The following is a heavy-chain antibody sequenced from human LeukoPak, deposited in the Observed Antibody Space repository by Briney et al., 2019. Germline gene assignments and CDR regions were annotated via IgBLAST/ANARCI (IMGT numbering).Heavy chain of an antibody. V-gene: IGHV3-30*19. Sequence: GGSLRLSRAASGFTFSSYGMHWVRQAPGKGLEWVAVISYDGSNKYYADSVKGRFTISRDNSKNTLYLQMNSLRAEDTAVYYCAREFSDPPVFDYWGQGTLVTVSS. J-gene: IGHJ4*02. CDR3: AREFSDPPVFDY. CDR1: GFTFSSYG. CDR2: ISYDGSNK. D-gene: IGHD1-26*01.